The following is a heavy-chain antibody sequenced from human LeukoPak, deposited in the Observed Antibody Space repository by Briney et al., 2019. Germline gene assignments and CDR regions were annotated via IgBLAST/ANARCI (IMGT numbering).Heavy chain of an antibody. V-gene: IGHV1-18*01. Sequence: ASVTVSCKASGYTFTSYGISWVRQAPGQGLEWIGWISAYNGNTNYAQKLQGRVTMTTDTSTSTAYMELRSLRSDDTAVYYCARERARMVRGVPPYGMDVWGQGTTVTVSS. J-gene: IGHJ6*02. D-gene: IGHD3-10*01. CDR2: ISAYNGNT. CDR3: ARERARMVRGVPPYGMDV. CDR1: GYTFTSYG.